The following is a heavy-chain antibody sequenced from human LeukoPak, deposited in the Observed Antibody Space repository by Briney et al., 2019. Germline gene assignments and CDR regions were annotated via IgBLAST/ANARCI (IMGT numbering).Heavy chain of an antibody. D-gene: IGHD2-2*01. CDR3: ARRYCSSISCYAGFDV. CDR1: EYDFSSYW. CDR2: IYPGGSNT. J-gene: IGHJ4*02. V-gene: IGHV5-51*01. Sequence: GESLKISCKGSEYDFSSYWIAWVRQMPEGLEWMGIIYPGGSNTRYSPSFQGQVTISADKSINTAYLRWNSLKASDTAIYYCARRYCSSISCYAGFDVWGQGTLVSVSS.